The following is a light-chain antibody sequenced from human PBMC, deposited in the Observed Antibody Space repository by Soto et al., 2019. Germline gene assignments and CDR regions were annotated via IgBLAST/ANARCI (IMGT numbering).Light chain of an antibody. J-gene: IGKJ4*01. CDR2: GAS. CDR3: QQYNNWPLT. CDR1: QSVSSN. V-gene: IGKV3-15*01. Sequence: EIVMTQSPATLSVSPGERATLSCRASQSVSSNLAWYQQKPGQAPRLLIYGASTRATGIPARFSGSGSGTEFTITLSSLQSEDFAVYYCQQYNNWPLTFGGGTKVEIK.